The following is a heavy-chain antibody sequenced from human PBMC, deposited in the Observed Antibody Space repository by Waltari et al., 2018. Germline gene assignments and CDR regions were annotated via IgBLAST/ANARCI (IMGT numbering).Heavy chain of an antibody. J-gene: IGHJ4*02. D-gene: IGHD6-13*01. Sequence: QVQLVQSGAEVKKPGSSVKVSCKASGGTFSSYAISWVRQAPGQGLEWMGGIIPIFGTANYAQKFQGRVTITADKSTSTAYMELSSLRSEDTAVYYCARFFPRSTRHSSSWGYFDYWGQGTLVTVSS. CDR1: GGTFSSYA. CDR2: IIPIFGTA. V-gene: IGHV1-69*14. CDR3: ARFFPRSTRHSSSWGYFDY.